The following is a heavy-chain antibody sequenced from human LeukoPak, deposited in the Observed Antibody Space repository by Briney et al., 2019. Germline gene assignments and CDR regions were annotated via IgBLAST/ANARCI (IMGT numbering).Heavy chain of an antibody. J-gene: IGHJ4*02. D-gene: IGHD3-9*01. CDR3: ARGMTGYKGHYFDY. CDR2: IYYSGST. Sequence: SETLSLTCTVSGGSISSYYWSWIRQPPGKGLEWIGYIYYSGSTNYNPSLKSRVTISVDTSKNQFSLKLSSVTAADTAVYYCARGMTGYKGHYFDYLGQGTLVTVSS. V-gene: IGHV4-59*01. CDR1: GGSISSYY.